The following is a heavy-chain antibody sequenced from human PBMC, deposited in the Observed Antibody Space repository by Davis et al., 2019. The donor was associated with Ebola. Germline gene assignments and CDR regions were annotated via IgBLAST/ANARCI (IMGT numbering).Heavy chain of an antibody. CDR2: IWYDGSNE. CDR3: ARDPLAWGSGSYYEDY. Sequence: GESLKISCAASGFTFSSYGMHWVRQAPGKGLEWVAVIWYDGSNEDYADSVKGRFTISRDNAKNSLYLQMNSLRDEDTAVYYCARDPLAWGSGSYYEDYWGQGTLVTVSS. J-gene: IGHJ4*02. V-gene: IGHV3-33*01. D-gene: IGHD3-10*01. CDR1: GFTFSSYG.